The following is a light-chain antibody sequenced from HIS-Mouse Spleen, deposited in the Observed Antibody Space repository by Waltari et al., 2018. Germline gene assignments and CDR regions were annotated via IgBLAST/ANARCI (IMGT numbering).Light chain of an antibody. V-gene: IGLV1-47*01. Sequence: QSVLTQPPSASGTPGQRVTISCSGSSSNIGSNYVYWYQQLPVTAPKLLIYRNNRRPSGVPDRFSGSKSGTSASLAISGLRSEDEADYYCAAWDDSLSGPVFGGGTKLTVL. J-gene: IGLJ3*02. CDR3: AAWDDSLSGPV. CDR2: RNN. CDR1: SSNIGSNY.